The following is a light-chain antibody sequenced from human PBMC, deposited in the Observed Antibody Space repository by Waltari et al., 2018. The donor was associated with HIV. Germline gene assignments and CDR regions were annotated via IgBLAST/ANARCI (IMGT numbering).Light chain of an antibody. V-gene: IGLV1-40*01. J-gene: IGLJ3*02. CDR1: SSNIGAPYD. CDR3: QSYDSSLSGWV. Sequence: QSVLTQPPSVSGAPGQRVTISCTGSSSNIGAPYDVHWYHQLPGSAPKLLIYGNSNRPSGVPERFSGSKSGTSASLAITELQAEDEADYYCQSYDSSLSGWVFGGGTKLTVL. CDR2: GNS.